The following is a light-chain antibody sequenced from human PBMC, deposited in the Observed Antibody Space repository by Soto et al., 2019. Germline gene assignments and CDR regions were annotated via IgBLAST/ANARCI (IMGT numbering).Light chain of an antibody. V-gene: IGKV1-5*03. CDR2: KAS. CDR3: QQYNNYPHT. CDR1: QSISSW. Sequence: DLQMTQSPSTLSASVGDRVTITCRASQSISSWLAWYQQKPGKAPKLLIYKASSLESGVPSRFSGSGSGTEFTFTISSLQPDDFATYYCQQYNNYPHTFGQGTKLEIK. J-gene: IGKJ2*01.